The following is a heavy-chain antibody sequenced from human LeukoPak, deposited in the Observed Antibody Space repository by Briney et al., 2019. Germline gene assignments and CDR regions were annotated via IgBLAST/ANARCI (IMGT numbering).Heavy chain of an antibody. Sequence: GGSLRLSCAASGFTFSDYYMSWIRQAPGKGLEWLSYIRSSGTTTYYADSVVGRFTISRDNAKNSLYLQMNSLRAEDTAVYYCARGIGMTGLTAAYWGQGTLVTVSS. CDR3: ARGIGMTGLTAAY. CDR1: GFTFSDYY. CDR2: IRSSGTTT. V-gene: IGHV3-11*01. D-gene: IGHD1-20*01. J-gene: IGHJ4*02.